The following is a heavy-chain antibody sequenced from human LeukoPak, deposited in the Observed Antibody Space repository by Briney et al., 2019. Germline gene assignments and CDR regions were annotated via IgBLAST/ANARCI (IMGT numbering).Heavy chain of an antibody. V-gene: IGHV4-4*07. J-gene: IGHJ2*01. CDR3: ARGESWIQNFDL. Sequence: SETLSLTCTVSGCSISSYYWSWLRQPAGKGLEWIGRIYTSGSTNYNPSLKSRVTMSVDTSKNQFSLKLSSVTAADTAVYYCARGESWIQNFDLWGRGTLVTVSS. CDR2: IYTSGST. D-gene: IGHD5-18*01. CDR1: GCSISSYY.